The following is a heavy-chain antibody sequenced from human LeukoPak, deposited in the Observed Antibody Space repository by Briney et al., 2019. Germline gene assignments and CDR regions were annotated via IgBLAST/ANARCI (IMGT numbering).Heavy chain of an antibody. CDR1: GDSVSSNSAA. D-gene: IGHD6-13*01. V-gene: IGHV6-1*01. J-gene: IGHJ4*02. CDR3: AREGLIAAAGTGFDY. CDR2: TYYRSKWYN. Sequence: SQTLSLTCAISGDSVSSNSAAWNWIRQSPSRGLEWLGRTYYRSKWYNDYAVSVKSRITINPDTSKNQFSLRLNSVTPEDTAVYYCAREGLIAAAGTGFDYWGQGTLVTVSS.